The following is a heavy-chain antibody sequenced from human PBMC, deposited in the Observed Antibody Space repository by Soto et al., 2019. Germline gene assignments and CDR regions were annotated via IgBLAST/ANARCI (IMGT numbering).Heavy chain of an antibody. V-gene: IGHV3-74*01. CDR1: GFTFSSYW. Sequence: EVQLVESGGGLVQPGGSLTLSCAASGFTFSSYWMHWVRQAPGKGLVWVARIKSDGSGTIYADSVKGRLTISRDNARNTLYLQMNSLRVEDTAVYFCARGDGDYYDGNGYLGRHWGQGTLVTVSS. J-gene: IGHJ4*02. CDR2: IKSDGSGT. D-gene: IGHD3-22*01. CDR3: ARGDGDYYDGNGYLGRH.